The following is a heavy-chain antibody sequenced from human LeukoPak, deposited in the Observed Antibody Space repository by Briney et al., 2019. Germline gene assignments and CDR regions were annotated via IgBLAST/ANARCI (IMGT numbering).Heavy chain of an antibody. Sequence: PGRSLRLSCAASGFTFSSYGMHWVRQAPGKGLEWVADIREDGSDKFYVDSVKGRFTISRDNAKKSLYLQMNSLRVEDTAVYYCARDLMAVAGLPDYWGQGTVVTVSS. V-gene: IGHV3-7*01. CDR2: IREDGSDK. J-gene: IGHJ4*02. CDR3: ARDLMAVAGLPDY. CDR1: GFTFSSYG. D-gene: IGHD6-19*01.